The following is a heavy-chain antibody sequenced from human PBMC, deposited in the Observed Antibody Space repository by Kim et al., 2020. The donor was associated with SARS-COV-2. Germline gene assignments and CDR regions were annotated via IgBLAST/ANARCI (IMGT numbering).Heavy chain of an antibody. CDR3: ARTSACNLLWNWFDR. CDR1: GGSISYYY. J-gene: IGHJ5*02. V-gene: IGHV4-59*01. D-gene: IGHD3-10*01. Sequence: SETLSLTCTVSGGSISYYYWSWIRQAPGKGLEWIGNIYHDGSHDFNPSLKSRVIISVDMPKNQFSLRLSSVTAADTAMYFCARTSACNLLWNWFDRWGQG. CDR2: IYHDGSH.